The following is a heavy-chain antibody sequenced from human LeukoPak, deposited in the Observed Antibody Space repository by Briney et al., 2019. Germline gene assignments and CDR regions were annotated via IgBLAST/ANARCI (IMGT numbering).Heavy chain of an antibody. Sequence: PGGSLRLSCAASGFTFSSYGMHWVRQAPGKGLEWVAVISYDGINKYYADSVKGRFTISRDNSKNTLYLQMNSLRAEDTAVYYCARAASTLDTYYYVDYWGQGTLVTVSS. V-gene: IGHV3-30*03. D-gene: IGHD3-10*01. CDR3: ARAASTLDTYYYVDY. CDR1: GFTFSSYG. CDR2: ISYDGINK. J-gene: IGHJ4*02.